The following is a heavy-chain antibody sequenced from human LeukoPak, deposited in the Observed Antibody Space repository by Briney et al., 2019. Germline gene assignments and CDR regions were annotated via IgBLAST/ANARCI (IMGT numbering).Heavy chain of an antibody. V-gene: IGHV1-69*13. Sequence: ASVKVSCKASGYTFTSYAMHWVRQAPGQRLEWMGGIIPIFGTANYAQKFQGRVTITADESTSTAYMELSSLRSEDTAVYYCARHLPEGAFDIWGQGTMVTVSS. CDR3: ARHLPEGAFDI. CDR2: IIPIFGTA. CDR1: GYTFTSYA. J-gene: IGHJ3*02. D-gene: IGHD2-2*01.